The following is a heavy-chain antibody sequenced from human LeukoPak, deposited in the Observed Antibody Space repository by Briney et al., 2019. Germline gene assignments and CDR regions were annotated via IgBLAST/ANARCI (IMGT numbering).Heavy chain of an antibody. V-gene: IGHV3-30-3*01. CDR3: ARANRPFHTSGWYKDC. CDR2: ISYDGSGQ. D-gene: IGHD6-19*01. Sequence: QPGGSLRLSCAASGFTFSSYAMHWVRQAPGKGLEWVALISYDGSGQYYTESVKGRFTISRDNSKNTLYLQVNSLRVEDTAVYYCARANRPFHTSGWYKDCWGQGTLVTVSS. J-gene: IGHJ4*02. CDR1: GFTFSSYA.